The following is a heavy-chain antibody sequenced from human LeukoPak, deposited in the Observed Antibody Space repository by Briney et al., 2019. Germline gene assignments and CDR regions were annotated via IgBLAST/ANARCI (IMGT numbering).Heavy chain of an antibody. D-gene: IGHD4-17*01. CDR1: EGTFSSYA. J-gene: IGHJ4*02. CDR2: IIPIFGTA. V-gene: IGHV1-69*13. CDR3: AREHGDYLYYFDY. Sequence: SVTVSCKASEGTFSSYAISWVRQAPGQGLEWMGGIIPIFGTANYAQKFQGRVTITADESTSTAYMELSSLRSEDTAVYYCAREHGDYLYYFDYWGQGTLVTVSS.